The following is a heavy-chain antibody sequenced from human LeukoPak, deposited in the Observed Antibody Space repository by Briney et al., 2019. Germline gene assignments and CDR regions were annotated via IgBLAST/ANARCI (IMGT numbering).Heavy chain of an antibody. D-gene: IGHD6-6*01. CDR2: IYPGDSDT. CDR3: ARLEYSSSSGDY. CDR1: GYSFTSYW. V-gene: IGHV5-51*01. Sequence: GESLKISFKGSGYSFTSYWIGWVRQMPGKGLEWMGIIYPGDSDTRYSPSFQGQVTISADKSISIAYLQWSSLKASVTAMYYCARLEYSSSSGDYWGQGTLVTVSS. J-gene: IGHJ4*02.